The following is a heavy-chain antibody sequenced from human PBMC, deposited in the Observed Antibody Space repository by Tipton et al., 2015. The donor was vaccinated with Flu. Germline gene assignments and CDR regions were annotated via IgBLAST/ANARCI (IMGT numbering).Heavy chain of an antibody. CDR3: ARRDYSNYVSDPKNWFDP. V-gene: IGHV4-38-2*02. CDR1: GDSIRSDYY. J-gene: IGHJ5*02. CDR2: ICLTGTT. D-gene: IGHD4-11*01. Sequence: TLSLTCTISGDSIRSDYYGGWIRQPPGKGLEWIGNICLTGTTYHNPSLKSLVTISINTSKNQFSLKVFSVNAADTAVYYGARRDYSNYVSDPKNWFDPWGTGTLVTVSS.